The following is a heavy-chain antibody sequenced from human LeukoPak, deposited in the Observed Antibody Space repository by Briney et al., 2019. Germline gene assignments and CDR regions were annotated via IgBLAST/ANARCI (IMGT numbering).Heavy chain of an antibody. CDR1: RFIFSSYW. D-gene: IGHD3-9*01. Sequence: PGGSLRLSCEASRFIFSSYWMYWVRQTPGKGLVLVSRINSDGSTTSYADSVKGRFTISRDNAKNTLYLQMNSLRAEDTAVYYCAKAPDVLRYFDWLLYFDYWGQGTLVTVSS. CDR2: INSDGSTT. J-gene: IGHJ4*02. CDR3: AKAPDVLRYFDWLLYFDY. V-gene: IGHV3-74*01.